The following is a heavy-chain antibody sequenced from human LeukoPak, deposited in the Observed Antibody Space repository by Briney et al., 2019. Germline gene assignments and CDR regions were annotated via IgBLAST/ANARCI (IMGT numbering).Heavy chain of an antibody. CDR2: ISSSSSYI. CDR3: ARDHYDILTGSPIYYYMDV. Sequence: GGSLRLSCAASGFTFSSYSMNWVRQAPGKGLEWVSSISSSSSYIYYADSVKGRFTISRDNAKNSLYLQMNSLRAEDTAVYYCARDHYDILTGSPIYYYMDVWGKGTTVTVSS. CDR1: GFTFSSYS. J-gene: IGHJ6*03. V-gene: IGHV3-21*01. D-gene: IGHD3-9*01.